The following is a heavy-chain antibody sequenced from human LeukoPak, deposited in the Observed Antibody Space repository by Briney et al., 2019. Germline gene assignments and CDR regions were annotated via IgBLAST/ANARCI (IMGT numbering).Heavy chain of an antibody. CDR2: VNEVGGT. J-gene: IGHJ5*02. CDR1: IDSFSNYH. V-gene: IGHV4-34*01. Sequence: TSETLSLTCAVYIDSFSNYHWNWIRQTPSKGLEWIGEVNEVGGTNISPSLRNRVILSVDTSKNQFFLKLISVTVADTAVYYCARGQGATVPQVGKNWFDPWGQGTRVTVSS. CDR3: ARGQGATVPQVGKNWFDP. D-gene: IGHD1-26*01.